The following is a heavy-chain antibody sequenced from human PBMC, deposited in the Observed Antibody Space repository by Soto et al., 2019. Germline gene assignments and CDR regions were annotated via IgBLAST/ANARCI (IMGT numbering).Heavy chain of an antibody. CDR3: ARSTAGTSPFDY. J-gene: IGHJ4*02. CDR2: IYYSGST. Sequence: QLQLQESGPGLVKPSETLSLTCTVSGGSISSSSYYWGWIRQPPGKGLEWIGSIYYSGSTYYNPSLKSRVTISVDTSKNQFSLKLSSVTAADTAVYYCARSTAGTSPFDYWGQGTLVTVSS. D-gene: IGHD6-13*01. CDR1: GGSISSSSYY. V-gene: IGHV4-39*01.